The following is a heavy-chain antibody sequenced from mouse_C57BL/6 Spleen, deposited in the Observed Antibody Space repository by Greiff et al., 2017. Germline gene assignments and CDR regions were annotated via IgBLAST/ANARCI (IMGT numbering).Heavy chain of an antibody. CDR1: GYTFTSYW. CDR2: IDPSVSYT. CDR3: ARSTRDSFAY. V-gene: IGHV1-69*01. D-gene: IGHD6-1*01. Sequence: QVQLQQPGAELVMPGASVKLSCKASGYTFTSYWMHWVKQRPGQGLEWIGEIDPSVSYTNYNQKFKGKSTLTVDKSSSTAYMQLSSLTSEDSAVYYCARSTRDSFAYWGQGTLVTVSA. J-gene: IGHJ3*01.